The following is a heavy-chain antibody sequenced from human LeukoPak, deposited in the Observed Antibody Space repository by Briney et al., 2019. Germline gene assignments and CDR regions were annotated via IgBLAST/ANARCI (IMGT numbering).Heavy chain of an antibody. CDR3: ARTPLDILTGYYLT. V-gene: IGHV1-2*02. J-gene: IGHJ5*02. CDR1: GYTFTGYY. Sequence: ASVKVSCKASGYTFTGYYMHWVRQAPGRGLEWMGWINPNSGGTNYAQKFQGRVTMTRDTSISTAFMELSRLRSDDTAVYYCARTPLDILTGYYLTWGQGTLVTVSS. CDR2: INPNSGGT. D-gene: IGHD3-9*01.